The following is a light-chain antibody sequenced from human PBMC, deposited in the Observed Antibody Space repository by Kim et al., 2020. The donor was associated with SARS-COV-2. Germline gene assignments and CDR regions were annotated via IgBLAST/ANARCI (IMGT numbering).Light chain of an antibody. V-gene: IGKV3-20*01. CDR1: QSISSEF. CDR2: GAS. CDR3: QQYTTSPPAYT. J-gene: IGKJ2*01. Sequence: EIVLTQSPGTLSLSPGERVTLSCRASQSISSEFLAWYQQISGQPPRLLMFGASNRAAGIPDRFSGGGSGTDFTLTITRLEPADSAVYYCQQYTTSPPAYTFGQGTKLEIK.